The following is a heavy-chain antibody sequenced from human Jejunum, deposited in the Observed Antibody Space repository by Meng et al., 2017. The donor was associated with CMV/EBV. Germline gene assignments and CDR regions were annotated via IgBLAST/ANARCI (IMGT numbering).Heavy chain of an antibody. CDR1: CSNFW. CDR3: ARQAYGGYAYYYYGMDV. V-gene: IGHV3-7*01. J-gene: IGHJ6*02. D-gene: IGHD4-17*01. CDR2: IKQDGSEK. Sequence: CSNFWMSLVRQAPGGGLEWVANIKQDGSEKYYVDSVKGRFTISRDNAKNSLYLQMNSLRAEDTAVYYCARQAYGGYAYYYYGMDVWGQGTTVTVSS.